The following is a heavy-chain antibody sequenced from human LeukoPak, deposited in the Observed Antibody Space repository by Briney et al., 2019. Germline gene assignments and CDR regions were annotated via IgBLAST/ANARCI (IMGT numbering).Heavy chain of an antibody. V-gene: IGHV3-7*03. CDR1: GLTFSSYW. J-gene: IGHJ4*02. CDR3: AGGTGWLIDY. CDR2: IKQDGSEE. Sequence: PGGSLRVSCAASGLTFSSYWMNWVRQALEKGLEWVTIIKQDGSEEHYVDSVKGRFTISRDNAKNSVYLQMNSLRAEDTAMYYCAGGTGWLIDYWGQGALVTVSS. D-gene: IGHD6-19*01.